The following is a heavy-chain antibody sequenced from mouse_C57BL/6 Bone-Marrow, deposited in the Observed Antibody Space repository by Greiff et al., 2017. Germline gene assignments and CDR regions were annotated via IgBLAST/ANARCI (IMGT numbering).Heavy chain of an antibody. V-gene: IGHV1-50*01. CDR2: IDPSDSYT. Sequence: VQLQQPGAELVKPGASVKLSCKASGYTFTSYWMQWVKQRPGQGLEWIGEIDPSDSYTNYNQKFKGKATLTVDTSSSTAYRQLSSLTSEDSAVYYCASYYGSSYWDFDVWGTGTTVTVSS. J-gene: IGHJ1*03. CDR1: GYTFTSYW. CDR3: ASYYGSSYWDFDV. D-gene: IGHD1-1*01.